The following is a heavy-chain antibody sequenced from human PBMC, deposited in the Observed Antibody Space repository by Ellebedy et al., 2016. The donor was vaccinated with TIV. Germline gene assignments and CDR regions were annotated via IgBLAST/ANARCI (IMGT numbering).Heavy chain of an antibody. CDR2: ISGSGVKT. J-gene: IGHJ5*02. Sequence: PGGSLRLSCEASGFTFNTYAMSWVRQAPGKGLEWVSHISGSGVKTYYADPVRGRFSISRDNSKNTLYLQMNSLRADDTAVYYCAGFRGEAVAGNWFDPWGQGTLVTVSS. CDR3: AGFRGEAVAGNWFDP. CDR1: GFTFNTYA. D-gene: IGHD6-19*01. V-gene: IGHV3-23*01.